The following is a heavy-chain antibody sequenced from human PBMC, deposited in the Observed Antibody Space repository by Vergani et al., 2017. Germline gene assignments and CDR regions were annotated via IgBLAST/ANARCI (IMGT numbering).Heavy chain of an antibody. J-gene: IGHJ4*02. Sequence: EVQLLESGGGLVQPGGSLRLSCAASGFTFSSYAMSWVRQAPGKGLEWVSAISGSGGSTYYADSVKGRFTISRDNSKNTLYLQMNSLRAEDTAVYYCTKYRYNWNDGGDFDYWGQGTLVTVSS. CDR1: GFTFSSYA. CDR3: TKYRYNWNDGGDFDY. V-gene: IGHV3-23*01. CDR2: ISGSGGST. D-gene: IGHD1-1*01.